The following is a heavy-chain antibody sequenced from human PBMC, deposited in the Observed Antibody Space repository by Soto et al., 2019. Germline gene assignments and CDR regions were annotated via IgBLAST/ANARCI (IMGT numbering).Heavy chain of an antibody. CDR3: ARMVSLSGYYPFDY. CDR2: IYYSGST. V-gene: IGHV4-31*03. J-gene: IGHJ4*02. Sequence: QVQLQESGPGLVKPSQTLSLTCTVSGGSISSGGYYWSWIRQHPGKGLEWIGYIYYSGSTYYNPSLKSRVTISVNKSKNQYSLKLSAVTAADKAVYYCARMVSLSGYYPFDYWGQGTLVTVSS. D-gene: IGHD3-22*01. CDR1: GGSISSGGYY.